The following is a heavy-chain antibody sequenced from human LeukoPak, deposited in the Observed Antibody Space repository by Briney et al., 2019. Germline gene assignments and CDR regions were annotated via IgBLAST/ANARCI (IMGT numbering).Heavy chain of an antibody. CDR1: GYTFTSYD. J-gene: IGHJ6*03. Sequence: ASVKVSCKASGYTFTSYDINWVRQATGQGLEWMGWMNPNSGNTGYAQKFQGRVTMTRNTSISTAYMDLSSLRSEDTAVYYCAREVVTANNRPPYYYYYMDVWGKGTTVTVSS. CDR2: MNPNSGNT. CDR3: AREVVTANNRPPYYYYYMDV. V-gene: IGHV1-8*01. D-gene: IGHD2-21*02.